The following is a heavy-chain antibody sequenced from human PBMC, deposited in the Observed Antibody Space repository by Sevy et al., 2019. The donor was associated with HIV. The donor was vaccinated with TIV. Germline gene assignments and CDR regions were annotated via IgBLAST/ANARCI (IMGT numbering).Heavy chain of an antibody. V-gene: IGHV3-30*18. CDR2: ISYDGSNK. CDR1: GFTFSSYG. J-gene: IGHJ6*02. Sequence: GGSLRLSCAASGFTFSSYGMHWVRQAPGKGLEWVAVISYDGSNKYYADSVKGRFTISRDNSKNTLYLQMNSLRAEDTAVYYCAKGLRGYGMDVWGQGTTVTVSS. CDR3: AKGLRGYGMDV.